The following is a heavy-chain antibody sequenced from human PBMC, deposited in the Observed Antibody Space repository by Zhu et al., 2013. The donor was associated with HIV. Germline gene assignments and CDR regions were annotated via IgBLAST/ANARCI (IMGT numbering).Heavy chain of an antibody. V-gene: IGHV1-69*01. J-gene: IGHJ3*02. Sequence: QVQLVQSGAEVKKPGSSVKVSCKVSGGTFNSYAISWVRQAPGQGLEWMGEIIPIFGTANYAQKFQGRVTITADESTSTAYMELSSLRSEDTAVYYCARAGHYYDSEGDAFDIWGQGTMVTVSS. CDR2: IIPIFGTA. CDR3: ARAGHYYDSEGDAFDI. D-gene: IGHD3-22*01. CDR1: GGTFNSYA.